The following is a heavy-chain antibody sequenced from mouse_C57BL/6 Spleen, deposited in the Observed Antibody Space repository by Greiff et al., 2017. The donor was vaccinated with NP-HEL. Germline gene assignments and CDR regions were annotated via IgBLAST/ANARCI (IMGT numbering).Heavy chain of an antibody. CDR2: IYPGDGDT. CDR1: GYAFSSYW. V-gene: IGHV1-80*01. D-gene: IGHD5-2*01. CDR3: ARNSGLAY. J-gene: IGHJ3*01. Sequence: LQQSGASVKISCKASGYAFSSYWMNWVKQRPGKGLEWIGQIYPGDGDTNYNGKFKGKATLTADKSSSTAYMQLSSLTSEDSAVYFCARNSGLAYWGQGTLVTVSA.